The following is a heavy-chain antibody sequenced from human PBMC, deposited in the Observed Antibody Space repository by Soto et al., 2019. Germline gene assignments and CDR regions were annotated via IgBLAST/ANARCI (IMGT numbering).Heavy chain of an antibody. D-gene: IGHD4-17*01. CDR3: AGQRDGDYVIYYYYGMDV. V-gene: IGHV4-30-4*01. J-gene: IGHJ6*02. CDR2: IYYSGST. Sequence: SETLSLTCTVSGGSISSGDYYWSWIRQPPGKGLEWIGYIYYSGSTYYNPSLKSRVTISVDTSKNQFSLKLSSVTAADTAVYYCAGQRDGDYVIYYYYGMDVWGQGTTVTVSS. CDR1: GGSISSGDYY.